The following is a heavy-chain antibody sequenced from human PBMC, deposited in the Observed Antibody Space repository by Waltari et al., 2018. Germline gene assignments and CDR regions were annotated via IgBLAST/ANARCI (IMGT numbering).Heavy chain of an antibody. CDR2: ISYAGSNR. CDR3: ATLRFTYNNNWYGEDC. CDR1: GFSFSSYQ. V-gene: IGHV3-30-3*01. J-gene: IGHJ4*02. D-gene: IGHD6-13*01. Sequence: QVQLVESGGGVVQPAGSLRLSCAVSGFSFSSYQMHWVRQAPGKGLGWVEVISYAGSNRYYADSVKGRFTISRDNSKNTLYLQMNSLRTEDAALYYCATLRFTYNNNWYGEDCWGQGTLVTVSS.